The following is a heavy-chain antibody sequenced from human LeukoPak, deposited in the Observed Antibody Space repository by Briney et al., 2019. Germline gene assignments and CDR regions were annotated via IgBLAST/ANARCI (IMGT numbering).Heavy chain of an antibody. J-gene: IGHJ4*02. D-gene: IGHD3-10*01. CDR1: GFTLSSNY. Sequence: GGSLRLSCAASGFTLSSNYMSWVRQAPGKGLEWGSVIYSGGSTYYADSVRGRFTISRDNSKNTLYLQMNSLRAEDTAVYYCARGLTRYGSGSYYFDYWGQGTLVTVSS. CDR3: ARGLTRYGSGSYYFDY. V-gene: IGHV3-53*01. CDR2: IYSGGST.